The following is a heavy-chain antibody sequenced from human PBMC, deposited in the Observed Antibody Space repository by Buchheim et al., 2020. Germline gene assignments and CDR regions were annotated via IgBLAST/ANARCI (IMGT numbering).Heavy chain of an antibody. CDR3: ARDSHMVRGVIMGIDY. D-gene: IGHD3-10*01. CDR2: IPYDGSNK. Sequence: QVQLVESGGGVVQPGRSLRLSCAASGFTFSSYAMHWVRQAPGKGLEWVAVIPYDGSNKYYADSVKGRFTISRDNSKNTLYLQMNSLRAEDTAVYYCARDSHMVRGVIMGIDYWGQGTL. CDR1: GFTFSSYA. J-gene: IGHJ4*02. V-gene: IGHV3-30-3*01.